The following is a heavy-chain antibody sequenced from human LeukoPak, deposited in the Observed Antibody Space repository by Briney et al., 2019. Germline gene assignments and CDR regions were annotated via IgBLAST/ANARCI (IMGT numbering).Heavy chain of an antibody. CDR1: GGSISSYY. J-gene: IGHJ5*02. Sequence: SETLSLTCTVSGGSISSYYWSWIRQPPGKGLEWIGYIYYSGSTNYNPSLKSRVTISVDTSKNQFSLKLSSVTAADTAVYYCARRVVGGATRDLVWFDHWGQGTLVTVSS. V-gene: IGHV4-59*08. D-gene: IGHD1-26*01. CDR2: IYYSGST. CDR3: ARRVVGGATRDLVWFDH.